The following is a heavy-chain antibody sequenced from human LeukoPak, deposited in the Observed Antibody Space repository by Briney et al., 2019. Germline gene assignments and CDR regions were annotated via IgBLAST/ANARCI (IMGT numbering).Heavy chain of an antibody. CDR2: IKQDGSEK. Sequence: GGSLRLSCAVSGFTSSSYWMSWVRQAPGKGLEWVANIKQDGSEKYYVDSVKGRFTISRDNAKNSLYLQMNSLRAEDTAVYYCARAPYCVGGSCRFDYWGQGTLVTVSS. CDR3: ARAPYCVGGSCRFDY. CDR1: GFTSSSYW. V-gene: IGHV3-7*03. D-gene: IGHD2-15*01. J-gene: IGHJ4*02.